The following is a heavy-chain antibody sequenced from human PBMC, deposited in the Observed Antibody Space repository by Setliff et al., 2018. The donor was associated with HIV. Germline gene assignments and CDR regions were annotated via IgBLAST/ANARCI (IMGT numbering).Heavy chain of an antibody. Sequence: GASVKVSCKASGYTFTGYYMHWVRQAPGQGLEWMGWISPHSGDTKYAQKVQGRVTMTTDTSTGTSYMELRSLRSDDTAVYYCARGDGMGPVVVTDMFDYWGQGTLVTVSS. CDR1: GYTFTGYY. CDR3: ARGDGMGPVVVTDMFDY. V-gene: IGHV1-18*04. J-gene: IGHJ4*02. CDR2: ISPHSGDT. D-gene: IGHD2-21*02.